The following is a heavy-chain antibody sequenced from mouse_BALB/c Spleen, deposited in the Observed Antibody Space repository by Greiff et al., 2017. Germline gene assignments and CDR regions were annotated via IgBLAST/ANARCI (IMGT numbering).Heavy chain of an antibody. CDR2: IWSGGST. V-gene: IGHV2-2*02. CDR1: GFSLTSYG. J-gene: IGHJ3*01. Sequence: QVQLKESGPGLVQPSQSLSITCTVSGFSLTSYGVHWVRQSPGKGLEWLGVIWSGGSTDYNAAFISRLSISKDNSKSQVFFKMNSLQANDTAIYYCARNYYGSRGWFAYWGQGTLVTVSA. CDR3: ARNYYGSRGWFAY. D-gene: IGHD1-1*01.